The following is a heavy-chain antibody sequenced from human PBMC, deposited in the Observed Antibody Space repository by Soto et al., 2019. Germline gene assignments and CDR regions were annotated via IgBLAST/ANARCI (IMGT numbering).Heavy chain of an antibody. CDR2: INHSGSP. J-gene: IGHJ6*01. V-gene: IGHV4-34*01. D-gene: IGHD2-8*01. CDR1: GGSFSGYY. CDR3: ARRCTNAAKPVYYYAMDV. Sequence: QVQLQQWGAGLLKPSETLSRTCAVYGGSFSGYYWSWIRQPPGKGLEWIGEINHSGSPNYNPSLTSRVTISVDTSKNQFSLKLNSVTAADTAVYFCARRCTNAAKPVYYYAMDVWGQGTTVTVSS.